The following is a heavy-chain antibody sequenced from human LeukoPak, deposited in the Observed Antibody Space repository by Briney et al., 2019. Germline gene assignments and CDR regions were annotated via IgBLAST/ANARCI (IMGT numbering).Heavy chain of an antibody. CDR2: VSNDGTKK. CDR3: AKVDSFGFDY. CDR1: GFTFSAYD. V-gene: IGHV3-30*18. D-gene: IGHD5-18*01. Sequence: GRSLRLSCAASGFTFSAYDMHWVRQAPGKGLEWVAIVSNDGTKKYYADSVKGRLTISRDNPKNMLFLQMNSLRPEDTAVYYCAKVDSFGFDYWGQGTLVTVSS. J-gene: IGHJ4*02.